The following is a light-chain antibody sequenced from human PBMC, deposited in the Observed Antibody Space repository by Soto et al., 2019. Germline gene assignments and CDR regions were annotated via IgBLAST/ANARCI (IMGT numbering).Light chain of an antibody. Sequence: IVMTQSPGTLSVSPWERATLSCRASQSVNNNFAWYQHRPGQAPRLLIYRASTMATGIPARFSGSGSGTEFTLTISSLQSEDFAVYYCQQYHDWPPYTFGQGTKVDIK. CDR1: QSVNNN. J-gene: IGKJ2*01. V-gene: IGKV3-15*01. CDR2: RAS. CDR3: QQYHDWPPYT.